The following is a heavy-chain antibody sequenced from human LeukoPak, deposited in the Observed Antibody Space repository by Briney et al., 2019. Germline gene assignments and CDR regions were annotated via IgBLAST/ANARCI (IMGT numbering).Heavy chain of an antibody. V-gene: IGHV4-61*01. J-gene: IGHJ6*02. CDR3: ARLVGATSGLLLRSYYYYGMDV. Sequence: PSETLSLTCTVSGGSVSSGSYYWSWIRQPPGKGLEWIGYIYYSGSTNYNPSLKSRVTISVDTSKNQFSLKLSSVTAADTAVYYCARLVGATSGLLLRSYYYYGMDVWGQGTTVTVSS. CDR1: GGSVSSGSYY. D-gene: IGHD1-26*01. CDR2: IYYSGST.